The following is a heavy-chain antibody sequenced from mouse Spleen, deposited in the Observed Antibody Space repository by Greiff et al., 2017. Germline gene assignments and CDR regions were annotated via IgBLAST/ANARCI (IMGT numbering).Heavy chain of an antibody. V-gene: IGHV3-6*01. CDR2: ISYDGSN. D-gene: IGHD1-1*01. CDR1: GYSITSGYY. J-gene: IGHJ2*01. Sequence: EVKVEESGPGLVKPSQSLSLTCSVTGYSITSGYYWNWIRQFPGNKLEWMGYISYDGSNNYNPSLKNRISITRDTSKNQFFLKLNSVTTEDTDTYYCARKNYYSSSDDWGQSTPLTGSS. CDR3: ARKNYYSSSDD.